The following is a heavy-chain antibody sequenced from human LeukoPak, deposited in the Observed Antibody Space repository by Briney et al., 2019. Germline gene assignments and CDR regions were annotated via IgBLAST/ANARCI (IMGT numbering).Heavy chain of an antibody. Sequence: SETLSLTCAVYGGSFSGYYWSWIRQPPGKGLEWIGEINHSGSTNYNPSLKSRVTISVDTSKNRFSLKLSSVTAADTAVYYCAIRPHCSSTSCYSFDYWGQGTLVTVSS. J-gene: IGHJ4*02. D-gene: IGHD2-2*02. CDR2: INHSGST. V-gene: IGHV4-34*01. CDR3: AIRPHCSSTSCYSFDY. CDR1: GGSFSGYY.